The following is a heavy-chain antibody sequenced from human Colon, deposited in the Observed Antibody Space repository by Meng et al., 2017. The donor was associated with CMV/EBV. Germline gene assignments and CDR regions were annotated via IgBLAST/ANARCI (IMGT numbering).Heavy chain of an antibody. J-gene: IGHJ6*02. CDR2: VFYNGDT. CDR1: GDSIRSSSHY. V-gene: IGHV4-39*07. Sequence: SETLSLTCTVVGDSIRSSSHYWAWLRQPPGKGLEWIANVFYNGDTYYNPSLQSRVTISVETSKNQFSLRVKSVTAADTAVYYCARDGRFMWNHGVDVWGQGIAVTVSS. D-gene: IGHD3-16*01. CDR3: ARDGRFMWNHGVDV.